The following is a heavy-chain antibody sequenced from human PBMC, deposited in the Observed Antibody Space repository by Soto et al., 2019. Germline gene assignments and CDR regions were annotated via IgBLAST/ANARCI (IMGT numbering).Heavy chain of an antibody. CDR1: GGSISSYY. Sequence: PSETLSLTCTVSGGSISSYYCSWIRQPPGKGLEWIGYIYYSGSTNYNPSLKSRVTISVDTSKNQFSLKLSSVTAADTAVYYCARQDGGWYYFDYWGQGTLVTVSP. V-gene: IGHV4-59*01. CDR2: IYYSGST. D-gene: IGHD6-19*01. CDR3: ARQDGGWYYFDY. J-gene: IGHJ4*02.